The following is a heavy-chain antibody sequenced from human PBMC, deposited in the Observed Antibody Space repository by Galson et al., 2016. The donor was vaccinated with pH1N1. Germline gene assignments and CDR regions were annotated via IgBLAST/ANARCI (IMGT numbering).Heavy chain of an antibody. Sequence: SLRLSCAASGFNFGNYAMDWVCQPPGKGLEWVSGITGSGGRTDYGVSVKGRFIVSRDNSKNTLFLQLNSLRVDDTAVYYCVKEPFSTVLYGFDDWGQGTLLTVSS. V-gene: IGHV3-23*01. D-gene: IGHD5/OR15-5a*01. CDR3: VKEPFSTVLYGFDD. J-gene: IGHJ3*01. CDR1: GFNFGNYA. CDR2: ITGSGGRT.